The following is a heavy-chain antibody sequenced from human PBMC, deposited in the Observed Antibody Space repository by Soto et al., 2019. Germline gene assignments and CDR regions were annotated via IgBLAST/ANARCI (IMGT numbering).Heavy chain of an antibody. J-gene: IGHJ6*02. CDR1: GFTLRSYW. Sequence: HPGGSLRLSCAASGFTLRSYWMHWVRQTPGKELAWVSRINEDGSFTNYADSVKGRFTISRDNAKNTLYLQMNSLTVGDTAVYYCARARIAAAGDYYYYYGMDVWGQGTTVTVSS. CDR3: ARARIAAAGDYYYYYGMDV. CDR2: INEDGSFT. V-gene: IGHV3-74*01. D-gene: IGHD6-13*01.